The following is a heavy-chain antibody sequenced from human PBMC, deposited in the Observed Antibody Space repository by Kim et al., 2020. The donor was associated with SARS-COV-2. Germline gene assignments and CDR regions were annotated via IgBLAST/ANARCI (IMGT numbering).Heavy chain of an antibody. Sequence: GGSLRLSCAASGFTFSSYSMNWVRQAPGKGLEWVSSISSSSSYIYYADSVKGRFTISRDNAKNSLYLQMNSLRAEDTAVYYCARAEGAAAGKDYYYYGMDVWGQGTTVTVSS. CDR2: ISSSSSYI. J-gene: IGHJ6*02. CDR1: GFTFSSYS. CDR3: ARAEGAAAGKDYYYYGMDV. D-gene: IGHD6-13*01. V-gene: IGHV3-21*01.